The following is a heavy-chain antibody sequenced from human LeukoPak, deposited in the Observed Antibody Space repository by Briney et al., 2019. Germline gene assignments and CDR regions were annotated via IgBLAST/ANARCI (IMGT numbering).Heavy chain of an antibody. J-gene: IGHJ4*02. CDR1: GFTFSSYW. CDR3: ARDQVASYFDY. D-gene: IGHD2-15*01. V-gene: IGHV3-7*01. Sequence: PGGSLRLSCAASGFTFSSYWMSWVRQAPGKGLEWVANIKQDGSEKYYVDSVKGRFTISRDNAKNSLYLQMNSPRAEDTAVYYCARDQVASYFDYWGQGTLVTVSS. CDR2: IKQDGSEK.